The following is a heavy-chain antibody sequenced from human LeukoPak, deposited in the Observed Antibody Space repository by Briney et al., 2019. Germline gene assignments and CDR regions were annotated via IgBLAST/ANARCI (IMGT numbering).Heavy chain of an antibody. CDR2: IYSGGST. D-gene: IGHD3-9*01. CDR3: AMTDDILIASSY. J-gene: IGHJ4*02. Sequence: AGGSLRLSCAASEFSVGSNYMTWVRQAPGKGLEWVSLIYSGGSTYYADSVKGRFTISRDNSKNTLYLQMNSLRAEDTGVYYCAMTDDILIASSYWGQGTSVTASS. V-gene: IGHV3-66*01. CDR1: EFSVGSNY.